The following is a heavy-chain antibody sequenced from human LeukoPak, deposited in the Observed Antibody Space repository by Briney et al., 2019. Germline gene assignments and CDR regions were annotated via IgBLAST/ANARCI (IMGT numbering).Heavy chain of an antibody. J-gene: IGHJ4*02. CDR3: ARESESSGWYDY. CDR1: GFMFHDYA. D-gene: IGHD6-19*01. V-gene: IGHV3-43*02. CDR2: ISGDGGST. Sequence: PGGSLGLSCAAPGFMFHDYALHWVRQAPGKGLEWVSLISGDGGSTFCADSVKGRFTISRDNSKNSLYLQMNSLRSDDTALYYCARESESSGWYDYWGQGTLVTVSS.